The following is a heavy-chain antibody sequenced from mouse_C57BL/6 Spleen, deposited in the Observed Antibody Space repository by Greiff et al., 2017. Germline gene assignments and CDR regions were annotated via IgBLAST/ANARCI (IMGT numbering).Heavy chain of an antibody. CDR2: INPSTGGT. V-gene: IGHV1-42*01. D-gene: IGHD2-4*01. J-gene: IGHJ3*01. CDR3: ARLADYDGAWFAY. CDR1: GYSFTGYY. Sequence: VQLKQSGPELVKPGASVKISCKASGYSFTGYYMNWVKQSPEKSLEWIGEINPSTGGTTYNQKFKAKATLTVDKSSSTAYMQLKSLTSEDSAVYYGARLADYDGAWFAYWGQGTLVTVSA.